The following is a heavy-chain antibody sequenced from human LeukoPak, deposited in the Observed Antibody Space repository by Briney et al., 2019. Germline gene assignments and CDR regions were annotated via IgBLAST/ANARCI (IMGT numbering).Heavy chain of an antibody. J-gene: IGHJ4*02. D-gene: IGHD3-22*01. CDR3: ARVARRADCYDSSGYPDY. CDR1: GYTFTSYY. Sequence: ASVKVSCKASGYTFTSYYMHWVRQAPGQGLEWMGIINPSGGSTSYAQKFQGRVTMTRDMSTSTVYMELSSLRSEDTAVYYCARVARRADCYDSSGYPDYWGQGTLVTVSS. V-gene: IGHV1-46*01. CDR2: INPSGGST.